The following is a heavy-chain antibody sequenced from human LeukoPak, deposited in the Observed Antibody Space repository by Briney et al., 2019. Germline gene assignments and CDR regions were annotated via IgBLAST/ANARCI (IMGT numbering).Heavy chain of an antibody. J-gene: IGHJ4*02. V-gene: IGHV3-53*01. D-gene: IGHD5-12*01. Sequence: PGTSLRLSCASSEFSLSDYGMHWVRQAPGKGLEWVSVIYSGGSTYYADSVKGRFTISRDNSKNTLYLQMNSLRAEDTAVYYCARGLATIADWGRGTLVTVSS. CDR2: IYSGGST. CDR1: EFSLSDYG. CDR3: ARGLATIAD.